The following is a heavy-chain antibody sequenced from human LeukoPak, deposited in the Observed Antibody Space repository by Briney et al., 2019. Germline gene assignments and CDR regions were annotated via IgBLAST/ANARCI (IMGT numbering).Heavy chain of an antibody. D-gene: IGHD6-6*01. CDR3: AREYSTSSTSFDC. V-gene: IGHV4-34*01. Sequence: NPSETLSLTCGVYGGSLSGHYWSWLRQPPGKGLEWIGEINHSGSTNYNPSLKSRVTISVDTSKTQFSLRLSSVTAADTAVYYCAREYSTSSTSFDCWGQGTLVTVSS. CDR1: GGSLSGHY. CDR2: INHSGST. J-gene: IGHJ4*02.